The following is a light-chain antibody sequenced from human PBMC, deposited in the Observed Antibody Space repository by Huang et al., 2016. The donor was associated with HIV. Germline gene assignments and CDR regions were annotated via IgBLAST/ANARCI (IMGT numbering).Light chain of an antibody. Sequence: DIVMTQSPLSLSVTPGEPASISCRSSQSRLQSNGYMYWDWYVQKPGQSPQLLIYLGSSRASGVPDRFSGSASGTDFSLRISRVEAEDVGVYYCMQALQTPWTFGQGTKVEIK. CDR1: QSRLQSNGYMY. J-gene: IGKJ1*01. CDR2: LGS. V-gene: IGKV2-28*01. CDR3: MQALQTPWT.